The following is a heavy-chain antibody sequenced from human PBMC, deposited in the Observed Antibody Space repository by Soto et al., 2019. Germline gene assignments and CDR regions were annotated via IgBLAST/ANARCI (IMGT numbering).Heavy chain of an antibody. V-gene: IGHV3-23*01. CDR1: EFTFSSNA. D-gene: IGHD3-22*01. Sequence: EVQLLESGGGLVQPGGSLRLSCATSEFTFSSNAMSWVPQAPGKGLEWVSAISGSGGSTYYADSVKGRFTISRDNSKNTLYLQMNRLRGEDTAVYYCAKGRDSTMILDAFDIWGQGTMVTVSS. CDR2: ISGSGGST. CDR3: AKGRDSTMILDAFDI. J-gene: IGHJ3*02.